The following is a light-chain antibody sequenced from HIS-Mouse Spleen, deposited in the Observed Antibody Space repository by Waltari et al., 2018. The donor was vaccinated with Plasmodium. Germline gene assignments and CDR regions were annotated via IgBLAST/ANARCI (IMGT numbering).Light chain of an antibody. CDR1: QSVSSY. V-gene: IGKV3-11*01. J-gene: IGKJ5*01. CDR3: QQRSNWIT. CDR2: DAS. Sequence: EIVLTQSPATLSLSPGERATLSCRASQSVSSYLAWYQQKPGQAPRRLIYDASTRATGIAARFSGSGSGTDFTLTISSLEHEDFAVYYCQQRSNWITFGQGTRLEIK.